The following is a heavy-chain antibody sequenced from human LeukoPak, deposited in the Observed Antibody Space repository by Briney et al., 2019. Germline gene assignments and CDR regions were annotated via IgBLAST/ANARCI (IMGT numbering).Heavy chain of an antibody. D-gene: IGHD1-26*01. CDR3: ARDHSWELLDAFDI. CDR1: GYSISSGYY. Sequence: SETLSLTCTVSGYSISSGYYWGWIRQPPGKGLEWIGSIYHSGSTYYNPSLKSRVTISVDTSKNQFSLKLSSVTAADTAVYYCARDHSWELLDAFDIWGQGTMVTVSS. J-gene: IGHJ3*02. V-gene: IGHV4-38-2*02. CDR2: IYHSGST.